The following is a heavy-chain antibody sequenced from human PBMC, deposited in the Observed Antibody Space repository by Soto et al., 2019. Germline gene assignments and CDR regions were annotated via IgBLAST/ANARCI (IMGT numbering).Heavy chain of an antibody. CDR1: GGYISSDTHY. CDR3: ASLDEQLSYFGSGTHLAFEF. D-gene: IGHD3-10*01. V-gene: IGHV4-39*01. CDR2: IHYSGTT. J-gene: IGHJ4*02. Sequence: PSETLSLTCTVSGGYISSDTHYWGWIRQTPGKGLEWIGNIHYSGTTFYNPSLKSRVSTSVDTSKNQFSLKLNSVTAADTAVYYCASLDEQLSYFGSGTHLAFEFWGQGALVTVSS.